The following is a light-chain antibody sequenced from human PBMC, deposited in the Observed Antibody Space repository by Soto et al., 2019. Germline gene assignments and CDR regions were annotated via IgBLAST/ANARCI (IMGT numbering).Light chain of an antibody. CDR1: QSVSGSY. Sequence: EIVLTQSPGTLSLSPGERATLSCRASQSVSGSYLAWYQQKPGQAPRLLIYDASNRATGIPARFSGSGSGTDFTLTISSLEPEDFAVYYCQQRSNWLTFGGGTKVDI. V-gene: IGKV3D-20*02. CDR3: QQRSNWLT. J-gene: IGKJ4*01. CDR2: DAS.